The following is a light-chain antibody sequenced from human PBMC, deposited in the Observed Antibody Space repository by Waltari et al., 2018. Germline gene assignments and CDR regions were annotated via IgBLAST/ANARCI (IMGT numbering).Light chain of an antibody. CDR3: FLSYSGARV. J-gene: IGLJ3*02. CDR1: TGAVTTGHS. CDR2: DTT. V-gene: IGLV7-46*01. Sequence: QAVVTQEPSLTVSPGGTVTLTCGSSTGAVTTGHSPYWFQQKPGQAPKTLIDDTTDRPSWTPARFSGALVGDKAALTLSGAQPEDEADYYCFLSYSGARVFGGGTKLTVL.